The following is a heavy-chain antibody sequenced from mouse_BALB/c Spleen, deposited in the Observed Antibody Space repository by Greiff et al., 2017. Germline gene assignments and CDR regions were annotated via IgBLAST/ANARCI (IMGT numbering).Heavy chain of an antibody. J-gene: IGHJ3*01. CDR2: ISSGGSYT. CDR1: GFTFSSYG. V-gene: IGHV5-6*03. Sequence: EVKLVESGGGLVQPGGSRKLSCAASGFTFSSYGMSWVRQTPDKRLEWVATISSGGSYTYYPDSVKGRFTISRDNAKNTLYLQMSSLKSEDTAMYYCARHDGNYDSWFAYWGQGTLVTVSA. CDR3: ARHDGNYDSWFAY. D-gene: IGHD2-1*01.